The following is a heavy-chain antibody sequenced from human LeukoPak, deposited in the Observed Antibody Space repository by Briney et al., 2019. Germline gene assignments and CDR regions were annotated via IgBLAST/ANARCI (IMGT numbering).Heavy chain of an antibody. D-gene: IGHD3-3*01. CDR2: IYYSGST. J-gene: IGHJ4*02. Sequence: SETLSLTCTVSGGSISSYYWSWIRQPPGKGLEWIGYIYYSGSTSYNPSLKSRVTISVDTSKNQFSLKLSSVTAAGTAVYYCARERDDFWSGYLEYWGQGTLVTVSS. CDR1: GGSISSYY. CDR3: ARERDDFWSGYLEY. V-gene: IGHV4-59*01.